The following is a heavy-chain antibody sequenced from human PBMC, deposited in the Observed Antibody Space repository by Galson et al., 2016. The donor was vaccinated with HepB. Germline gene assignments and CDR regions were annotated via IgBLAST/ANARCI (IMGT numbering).Heavy chain of an antibody. V-gene: IGHV1-3*01. D-gene: IGHD3-9*01. Sequence: SVKVSCKASGYSFNDHGIHWLRQAPGQRLEWMGWISAANDYTKFSQKFQGRLSITRDTPATTVYMESTSLRPEDTAVYYCARDRQSYYDIMTEHHWFDPRAQGTLVTVSS. J-gene: IGHJ5*02. CDR2: ISAANDYT. CDR3: ARDRQSYYDIMTEHHWFDP. CDR1: GYSFNDHG.